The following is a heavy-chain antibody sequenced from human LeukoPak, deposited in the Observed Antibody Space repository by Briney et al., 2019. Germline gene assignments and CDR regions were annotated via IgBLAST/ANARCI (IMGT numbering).Heavy chain of an antibody. V-gene: IGHV3-21*01. CDR2: ISSSSSYI. D-gene: IGHD2-15*01. CDR3: ATCSGGSCYLGY. Sequence: GGSLRLSCTASGFPFGDYAMSWFRQAPGKGLEWVSSISSSSSYIYYADSVKGRFTISRDNAKNSLYLQMNSLRAEDTAVYYCATCSGGSCYLGYWGQGTLVTVSS. CDR1: GFPFGDYA. J-gene: IGHJ4*02.